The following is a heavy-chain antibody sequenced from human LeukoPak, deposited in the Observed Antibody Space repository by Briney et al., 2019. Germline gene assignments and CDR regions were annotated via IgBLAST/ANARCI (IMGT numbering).Heavy chain of an antibody. J-gene: IGHJ6*02. Sequence: ASVKVSCKASGDTFSSYVISWVRQAPGQGLEWMGGIIPTFDIENYAQKFQGRVTITADESTSTAYMELSSLRSEDTAVYYCARAANIVVVVAATDYYYGMDVWGQGTTVTVSS. CDR1: GDTFSSYV. CDR3: ARAANIVVVVAATDYYYGMDV. V-gene: IGHV1-69*13. D-gene: IGHD2-15*01. CDR2: IIPTFDIE.